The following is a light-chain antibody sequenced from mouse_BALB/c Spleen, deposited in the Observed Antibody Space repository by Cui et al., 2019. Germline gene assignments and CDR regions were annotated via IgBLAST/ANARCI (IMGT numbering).Light chain of an antibody. CDR1: SSVSY. Sequence: QIFLTQSPALMSASPGEKFTMTCSASSSVSYMYWYQQKPRSSPKPWIYLTSNLASGVPARFSGSGSGTSYSLTISSMEAEDAATYYCQQWSSNPPTFGGGTKLEIK. V-gene: IGKV4-68*01. CDR2: LTS. CDR3: QQWSSNPPT. J-gene: IGKJ2*01.